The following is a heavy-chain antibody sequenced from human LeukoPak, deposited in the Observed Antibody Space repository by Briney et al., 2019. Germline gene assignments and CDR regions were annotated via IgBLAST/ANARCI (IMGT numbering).Heavy chain of an antibody. CDR2: INTNTGNP. CDR1: GYTFTNYA. D-gene: IGHD6-13*01. Sequence: ASVKVSCKASGYTFTNYAMNWVRQAPGQGLEWMGWINTNTGNPTYAQGFTGRFVFSLDTSVSTAYLQWSSLKASDTAMYYCARVAAAGDYWGQGTLVTVSS. V-gene: IGHV7-4-1*02. CDR3: ARVAAAGDY. J-gene: IGHJ4*02.